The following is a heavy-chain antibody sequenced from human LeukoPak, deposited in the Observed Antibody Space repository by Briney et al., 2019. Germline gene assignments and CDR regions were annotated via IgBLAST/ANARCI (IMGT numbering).Heavy chain of an antibody. Sequence: GGSLRLSCAASGFTFSSYAMHWVRQAPGKGLEWVAAISYDGSNKYYAGSVKGRFTISRDNSKNTLYLQMNSLRAEDTAVYYCARDEIPYDSSGYYYGAIDYWGQGTLVTVSS. D-gene: IGHD3-22*01. CDR2: ISYDGSNK. J-gene: IGHJ4*02. CDR3: ARDEIPYDSSGYYYGAIDY. CDR1: GFTFSSYA. V-gene: IGHV3-30-3*01.